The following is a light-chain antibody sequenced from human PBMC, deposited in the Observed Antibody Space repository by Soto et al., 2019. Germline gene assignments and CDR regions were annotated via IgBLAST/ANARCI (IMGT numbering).Light chain of an antibody. CDR3: QTWGTGPAV. V-gene: IGLV4-69*01. CDR2: LNSDGSH. J-gene: IGLJ7*01. CDR1: SGHSSYA. Sequence: QPVLTQSPSASASLGASVKLTCTLSSGHSSYAIAWHQQQPEKGPRYLMKLNSDGSHSKGDGIPDRFSGSSSGAERYLPISSLQSEDEADYYCQTWGTGPAVFGGGTQLTVL.